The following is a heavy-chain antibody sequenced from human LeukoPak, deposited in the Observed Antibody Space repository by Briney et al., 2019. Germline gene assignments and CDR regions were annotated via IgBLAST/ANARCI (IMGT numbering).Heavy chain of an antibody. Sequence: SFKASGYTFTSYGISWVRQAPGKGLEWVAVISYDGSNKYYADSVKGRFTISRDNSKNTLYLQMNSLRAEDTAVYYCARDKDGDFSNYYYGMDVWGQGTTVTVSS. CDR1: GYTFTSYG. D-gene: IGHD4-17*01. J-gene: IGHJ6*02. CDR2: ISYDGSNK. CDR3: ARDKDGDFSNYYYGMDV. V-gene: IGHV3-30-3*01.